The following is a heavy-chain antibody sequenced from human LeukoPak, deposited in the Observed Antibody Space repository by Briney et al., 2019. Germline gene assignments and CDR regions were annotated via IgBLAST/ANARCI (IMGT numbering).Heavy chain of an antibody. J-gene: IGHJ4*02. CDR1: GFTFDDYS. CDR2: ISWDGGST. D-gene: IGHD3-22*01. Sequence: GGSLRLSCAASGFTFDDYSMHWVRQAPGKGLEWVSLISWDGGSTYHADSVKGRFTISRDNSKNSLYLQMNSLRTEDTALYYCAKDPDYFDSSGYYDYWGQGTLVTVSS. V-gene: IGHV3-43*01. CDR3: AKDPDYFDSSGYYDY.